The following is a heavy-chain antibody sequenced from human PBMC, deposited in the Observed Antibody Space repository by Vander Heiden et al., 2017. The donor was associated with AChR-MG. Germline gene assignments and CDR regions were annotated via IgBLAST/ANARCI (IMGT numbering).Heavy chain of an antibody. CDR3: ARAGPWPQGSHYYYGMDV. D-gene: IGHD2-15*01. CDR2: ILYDGSKK. CDR1: GVTFSSYG. Sequence: QVQLVESGGGVVQPGRSLRRSCAASGVTFSSYGLHGVRQASVKGLEWVAYILYDGSKKYYADSVKGRFTISRDNSKNTLYLQMNSLRAEDTAVYYCARAGPWPQGSHYYYGMDVWGQGTTVTVSS. J-gene: IGHJ6*02. V-gene: IGHV3-33*01.